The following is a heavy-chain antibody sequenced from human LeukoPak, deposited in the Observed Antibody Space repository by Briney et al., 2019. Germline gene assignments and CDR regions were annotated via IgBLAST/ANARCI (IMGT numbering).Heavy chain of an antibody. J-gene: IGHJ6*03. V-gene: IGHV1-2*02. CDR2: INPNSGGT. Sequence: ASVKVSCKASGYTFTEYYIHWVRQAPGQGLEWMGWINPNSGGTNYAQKFQGRVTMTSDTSISTAYMELSRLTSDDTAVYYCAKAVVPSAIRYYYYYYMEVWGEGTTVIVSS. CDR3: AKAVVPSAIRYYYYYYMEV. D-gene: IGHD2-2*02. CDR1: GYTFTEYY.